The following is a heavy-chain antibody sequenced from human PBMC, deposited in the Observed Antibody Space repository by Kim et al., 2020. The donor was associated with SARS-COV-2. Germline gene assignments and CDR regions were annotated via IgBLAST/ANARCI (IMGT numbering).Heavy chain of an antibody. J-gene: IGHJ4*02. CDR3: AKDRRYSSSWYGEGDY. V-gene: IGHV3-23*01. Sequence: SVKGRFTISRDNSKNTLYLQMNSLRAEDTAVYYCAKDRRYSSSWYGEGDYWGQGTLVTVSS. D-gene: IGHD6-13*01.